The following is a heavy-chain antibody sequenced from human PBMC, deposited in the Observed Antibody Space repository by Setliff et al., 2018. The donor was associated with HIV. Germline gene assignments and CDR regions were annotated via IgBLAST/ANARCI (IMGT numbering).Heavy chain of an antibody. Sequence: ASVKVSCKASGYTFTSYYMHWVRQAPGQGLEWMGWISGYNAKTQYAQKVQGRVTMTTDTSTGTAYMELRSLRSDDTAVYYCASSVDNYGDNRWFDPWGQGTLVTVSS. V-gene: IGHV1-18*04. CDR3: ASSVDNYGDNRWFDP. CDR1: GYTFTSYY. J-gene: IGHJ5*02. D-gene: IGHD4-17*01. CDR2: ISGYNAKT.